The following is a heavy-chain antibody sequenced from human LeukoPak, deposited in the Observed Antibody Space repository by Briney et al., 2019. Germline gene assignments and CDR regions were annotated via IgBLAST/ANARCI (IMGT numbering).Heavy chain of an antibody. CDR1: GGTFSSYA. Sequence: SVKVSCKASGGTFSSYAISWVRQAPGQGLEWMGGITPIFGTANYAQKFQGRVTITADESTSTAYMELSSLRSEDTAVYYCARQEYCSGGSCYTWFDPWGQGTLVTVSS. D-gene: IGHD2-15*01. CDR2: ITPIFGTA. J-gene: IGHJ5*02. V-gene: IGHV1-69*13. CDR3: ARQEYCSGGSCYTWFDP.